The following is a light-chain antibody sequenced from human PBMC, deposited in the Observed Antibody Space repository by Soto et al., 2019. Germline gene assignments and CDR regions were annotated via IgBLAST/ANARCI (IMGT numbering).Light chain of an antibody. CDR3: QQYGSSPIT. Sequence: EIVLTQSPATLSLSPGEGATLSSSASQSVRSNFVAWYQQEPGQPPRLLKYGASSRATGIPDRFSGSGSGTDFTPTISRLEDEDFAVYCCQQYGSSPITFGQGTRLEIK. CDR2: GAS. J-gene: IGKJ5*01. V-gene: IGKV3-20*01. CDR1: QSVRSNF.